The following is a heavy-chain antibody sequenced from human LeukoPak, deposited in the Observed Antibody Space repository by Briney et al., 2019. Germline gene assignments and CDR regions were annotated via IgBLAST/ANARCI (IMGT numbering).Heavy chain of an antibody. V-gene: IGHV1-2*05. CDR1: GYTFSGYY. CDR2: INPNNGGT. CDR3: ARDHYCSSTSCYPQNWFAP. J-gene: IGHJ5*02. D-gene: IGHD2-2*01. Sequence: GASVKVSCKASGYTFSGYYIHWGRQAPGQGLEWMGRINPNNGGTNYAQKFQGRVTMTTDTSTSTAYMELRRLRSDDTDVYYCARDHYCSSTSCYPQNWFAPWGQGTLVTVSS.